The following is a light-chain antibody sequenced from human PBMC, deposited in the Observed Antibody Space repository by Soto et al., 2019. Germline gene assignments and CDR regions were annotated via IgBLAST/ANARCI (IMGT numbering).Light chain of an antibody. CDR1: QSVTSN. V-gene: IGKV3-15*01. CDR2: GAS. J-gene: IGKJ4*01. CDR3: QQYNNWPLT. Sequence: EIVMTQSPATLSVSPGERATLSCRASQSVTSNLAWYQQKPGQAPRLLIYGASTRATGLPVRFSGSGSGTEFTLTISTLQSEDFAVYYCQQYNNWPLTFGGGTKVDIK.